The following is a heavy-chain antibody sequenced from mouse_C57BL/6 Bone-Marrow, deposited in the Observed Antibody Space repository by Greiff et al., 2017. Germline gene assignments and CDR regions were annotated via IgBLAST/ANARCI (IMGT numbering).Heavy chain of an antibody. V-gene: IGHV1-81*01. Sequence: VQLQQSGAELARPGASVKLSCKASGYTFTSYGISWVKQRTGQGLEWIGEIYPRSGNTYYNEKFKGKATLTADKYSSTAYMELRSLTSEDSAVYYCARRCYYGSPFAYWGQGTLVTVSA. CDR1: GYTFTSYG. CDR2: IYPRSGNT. CDR3: ARRCYYGSPFAY. J-gene: IGHJ3*01. D-gene: IGHD1-1*01.